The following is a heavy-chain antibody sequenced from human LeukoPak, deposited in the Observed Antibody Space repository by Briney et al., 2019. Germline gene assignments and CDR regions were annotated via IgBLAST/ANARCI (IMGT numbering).Heavy chain of an antibody. CDR3: ARLQGATIGAKWFDP. V-gene: IGHV2-70*04. CDR1: GFSLTTIGMR. J-gene: IGHJ5*02. D-gene: IGHD4/OR15-4a*01. Sequence: SGPTLVNPTETLTLTCTFSGFSLTTIGMRVSWIRQTPGKALEWLARIDWDDNEFYSTSLKTRLTISKDTSKNQVVLTMTNMDPVDTATYYCARLQGATIGAKWFDPWGQGTLVTVSS. CDR2: IDWDDNE.